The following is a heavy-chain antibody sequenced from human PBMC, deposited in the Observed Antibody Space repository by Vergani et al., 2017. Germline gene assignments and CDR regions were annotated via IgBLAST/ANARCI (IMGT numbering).Heavy chain of an antibody. Sequence: EVQLVESGGGLVKPGGSLRLSCAASGFTFSSYSMNWVRQAPGKGLEWVSSISSSSSYIYYADSVKGRFTISRDNAKNSLYLQMNSLRAEDTAVYYCARDHDYGDYGGDAFDIWGQGTMVTVSS. J-gene: IGHJ3*02. CDR1: GFTFSSYS. V-gene: IGHV3-21*01. D-gene: IGHD4-17*01. CDR3: ARDHDYGDYGGDAFDI. CDR2: ISSSSSYI.